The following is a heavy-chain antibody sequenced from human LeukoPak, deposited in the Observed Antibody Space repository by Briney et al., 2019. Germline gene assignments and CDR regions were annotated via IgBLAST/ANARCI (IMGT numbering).Heavy chain of an antibody. D-gene: IGHD2-2*01. J-gene: IGHJ3*02. CDR1: GGSFSGYY. CDR3: ARAWRDCSSTSCQPLDAFDI. Sequence: SETLSLTCAVYGGSFSGYYWSWIRQPPGKGLEWIGEINHSGSTNYNPSIKSRVTISVDTSKNQFSLKLSSVTAADTAVYYCARAWRDCSSTSCQPLDAFDIWGQGTMVTVSS. V-gene: IGHV4-34*01. CDR2: INHSGST.